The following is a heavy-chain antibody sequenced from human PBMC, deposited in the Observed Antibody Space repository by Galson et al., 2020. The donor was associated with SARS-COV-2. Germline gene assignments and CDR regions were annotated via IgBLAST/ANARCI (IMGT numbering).Heavy chain of an antibody. D-gene: IGHD3-10*01. Sequence: GESLKISCAASGFTFSSYGMHWVRQAPGKGLEWVAVIWYDGSNKYYADSVKGRFTISRDNSKNTLYLQMNSLRAEDTAVYYCARDLRFGEFESDYWGQGTLVTVSS. CDR1: GFTFSSYG. V-gene: IGHV3-33*01. CDR2: IWYDGSNK. CDR3: ARDLRFGEFESDY. J-gene: IGHJ4*02.